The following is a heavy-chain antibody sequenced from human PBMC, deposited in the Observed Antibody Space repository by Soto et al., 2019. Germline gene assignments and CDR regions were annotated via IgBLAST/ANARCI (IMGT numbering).Heavy chain of an antibody. V-gene: IGHV4-39*01. D-gene: IGHD1-26*01. CDR1: GFSISSSSYY. J-gene: IGHJ5*01. Sequence: PSETLSLTCTASGFSISSSSYYWGWIRQPPGKGLEWIGSVFSSGITYYNPSLKSRVIISIDTSKNQFSLRLYSATAADTAVYYCATLNSGSQGFDSWGQGNLVTVSS. CDR2: VFSSGIT. CDR3: ATLNSGSQGFDS.